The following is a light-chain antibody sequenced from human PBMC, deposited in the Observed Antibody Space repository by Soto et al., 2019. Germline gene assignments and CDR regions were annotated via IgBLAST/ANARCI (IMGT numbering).Light chain of an antibody. CDR3: QQYGSSPTWT. CDR1: QSVSSNY. V-gene: IGKV3-20*01. Sequence: ESVLTQSPFKLSLSXGERATLSXXXXQSVSSNYLAWYQQKPGQAPRLLIYGASTRATGIPDRFSGSGSGTDFTLTISRLEPEDSAVYYCQQYGSSPTWTFGQGTKVDIK. J-gene: IGKJ1*01. CDR2: GAS.